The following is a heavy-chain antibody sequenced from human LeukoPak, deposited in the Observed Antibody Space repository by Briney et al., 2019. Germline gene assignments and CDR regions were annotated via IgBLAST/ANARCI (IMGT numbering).Heavy chain of an antibody. CDR1: GFAFSSYS. Sequence: GGSLTLSCAASGFAFSSYSMNWVRQAPGKGLEWVSSISTSSSYIYYADSVKGRFTISRDNANNSLYLQMHSLRAEDTAVYYCARAAGGYNYGPFDYWGKGIIVTASS. J-gene: IGHJ4*02. V-gene: IGHV3-21*01. D-gene: IGHD5-18*01. CDR3: ARAAGGYNYGPFDY. CDR2: ISTSSSYI.